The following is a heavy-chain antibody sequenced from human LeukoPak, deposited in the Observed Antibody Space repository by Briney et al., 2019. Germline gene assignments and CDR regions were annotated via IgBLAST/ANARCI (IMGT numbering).Heavy chain of an antibody. V-gene: IGHV4-59*08. CDR3: ARRVPNWYFDL. Sequence: SETLSLTCTVSGGSISSYYWSWIRQPPGKGLEWIGYTYYSGSTNYNPSLKSRVTISVDTSKKQFSLKLSSVTAADTAVYYCARRVPNWYFDLWGRGTLVTVSS. CDR1: GGSISSYY. CDR2: TYYSGST. J-gene: IGHJ2*01.